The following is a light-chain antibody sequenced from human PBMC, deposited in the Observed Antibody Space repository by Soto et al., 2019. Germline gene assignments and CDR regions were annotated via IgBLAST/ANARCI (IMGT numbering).Light chain of an antibody. V-gene: IGKV1-5*03. CDR3: QQYNTYPRT. CDR2: KAS. Sequence: DIQMTQSLSTLSAYVGDRVTSTCRASQSISAWLAWYQQKPGKAPKLLIYKASSLESGVPSRFSGSGSGTEFTLTISSLQPDDFATYYCQQYNTYPRTFCQGAKEDI. J-gene: IGKJ1*01. CDR1: QSISAW.